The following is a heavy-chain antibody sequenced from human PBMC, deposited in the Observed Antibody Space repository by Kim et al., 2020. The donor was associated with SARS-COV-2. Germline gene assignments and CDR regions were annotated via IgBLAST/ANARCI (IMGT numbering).Heavy chain of an antibody. D-gene: IGHD5-12*01. CDR3: ARLDIRGHDGFDI. Sequence: GESLKISCKGSGYSFTSYWIGWVRQMPGKGLEWMGIIYPGDSDIRYSPSFQGQVTISADRSIRSAYLQWSSLKASDTAMYYCARLDIRGHDGFDIWGQGTMVTVSS. J-gene: IGHJ3*02. V-gene: IGHV5-51*01. CDR1: GYSFTSYW. CDR2: IYPGDSDI.